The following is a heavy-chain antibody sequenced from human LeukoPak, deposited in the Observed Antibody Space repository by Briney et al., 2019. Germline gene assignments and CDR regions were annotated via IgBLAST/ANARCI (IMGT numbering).Heavy chain of an antibody. CDR2: IRSKANSYAT. V-gene: IGHV3-73*01. CDR3: TSALYCSGGSCRDY. Sequence: QPGGSLRLSCAASGFTFSGSAMHWVRQASGKGLEWVGRIRSKANSYATAYAASVKGRFTISRDDSKNTAYLQMNSLKTEDTAVYYCTSALYCSGGSCRDYWGQGTLVTVSS. J-gene: IGHJ4*02. D-gene: IGHD2-15*01. CDR1: GFTFSGSA.